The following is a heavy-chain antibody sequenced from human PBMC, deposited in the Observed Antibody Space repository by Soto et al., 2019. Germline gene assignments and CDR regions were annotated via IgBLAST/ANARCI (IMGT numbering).Heavy chain of an antibody. CDR2: IYWDDDK. Sequence: QITLKESGPTLVKPTQTLTLTCTFSGFSLSTSGVGVGWIRQPPGKALEWLALIYWDDDKRFSPSLKSSLTITKDTSKNQVVLTMTDMDPVDTATYYCAHRAIADYFDYWGQXTLVXXXS. CDR1: GFSLSTSGVG. CDR3: AHRAIADYFDY. D-gene: IGHD6-13*01. V-gene: IGHV2-5*02. J-gene: IGHJ4*02.